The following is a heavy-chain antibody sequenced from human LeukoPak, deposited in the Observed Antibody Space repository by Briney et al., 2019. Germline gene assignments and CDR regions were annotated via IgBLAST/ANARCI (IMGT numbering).Heavy chain of an antibody. CDR2: IWTDGGT. D-gene: IGHD3-16*01. Sequence: SETLSLTCTVSGGSISSGNYSWSWVRQPAGKGLEWIGRIWTDGGTSYKPSLKSRVTISIDTSKNQFSLRLSSVTAADTADYYCARGRDGRAYQFEGFDYWGQGTLVTVSS. CDR3: ARGRDGRAYQFEGFDY. V-gene: IGHV4-61*02. CDR1: GGSISSGNYS. J-gene: IGHJ4*02.